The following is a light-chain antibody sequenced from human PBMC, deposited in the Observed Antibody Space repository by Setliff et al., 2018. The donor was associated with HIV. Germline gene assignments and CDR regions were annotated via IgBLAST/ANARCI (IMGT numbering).Light chain of an antibody. CDR3: QSYDSSLSASV. CDR1: SSNIGAGYD. CDR2: SDT. Sequence: QSVLTQPPSVSGAPGQRVTISCTGSSSNIGAGYDVHWYQQLPGAAPKLLIYSDTDRPSGVPDRFSGSKSGTSASLAITGLQAEDEADYYCQSYDSSLSASVFGGGTKVTV. V-gene: IGLV1-40*01. J-gene: IGLJ2*01.